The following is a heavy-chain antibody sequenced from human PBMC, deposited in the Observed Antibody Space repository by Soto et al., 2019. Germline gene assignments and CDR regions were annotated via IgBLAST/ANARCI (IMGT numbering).Heavy chain of an antibody. CDR1: GYTFTGYY. D-gene: IGHD6-13*01. CDR2: INPNSGGT. J-gene: IGHJ4*02. Sequence: QVQLVQSGAEVKKPGASVKVSCKASGYTFTGYYMHWVRQAPGQGLEWMGWINPNSGGTKYAQKFQGRVTMTRDTSISTAYMELSSLRSEDTAVYYCASLIGIAAAGDDYWGQGTLVTVSS. CDR3: ASLIGIAAAGDDY. V-gene: IGHV1-2*02.